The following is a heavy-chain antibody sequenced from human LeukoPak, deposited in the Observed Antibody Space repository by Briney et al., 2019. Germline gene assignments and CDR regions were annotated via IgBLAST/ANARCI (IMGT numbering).Heavy chain of an antibody. J-gene: IGHJ4*02. CDR1: GGSITSYY. V-gene: IGHV4-59*12. D-gene: IGHD3-10*01. CDR3: AREGYYGSGSLDY. Sequence: SETLSLTCTVSGGSITSYYWSWIRQPPGKGLEWIGYIYYSGSTNYNPSLKSRVTISVDTSKNQFSLKLSSVTAADTAVYYCAREGYYGSGSLDYWGQGTLVTVSS. CDR2: IYYSGST.